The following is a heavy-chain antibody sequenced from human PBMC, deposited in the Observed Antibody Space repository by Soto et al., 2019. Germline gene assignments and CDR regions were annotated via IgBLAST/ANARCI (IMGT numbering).Heavy chain of an antibody. CDR3: ARYGDYVWFDP. D-gene: IGHD4-17*01. J-gene: IGHJ5*02. V-gene: IGHV3-7*01. Sequence: EVQLVESGGGLVQPGGSLRLSCAASGFTFSSYWMSWVRQAPGKGLEWVANIKQDGSEKYYVDSVKGRFTISRDNAKDSLYLQMNSLRAEDTAVYYCARYGDYVWFDPWGQGTLVTVSS. CDR2: IKQDGSEK. CDR1: GFTFSSYW.